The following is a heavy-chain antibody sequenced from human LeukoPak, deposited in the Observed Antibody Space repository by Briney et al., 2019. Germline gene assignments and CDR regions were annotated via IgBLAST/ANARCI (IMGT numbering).Heavy chain of an antibody. J-gene: IGHJ4*02. V-gene: IGHV4-59*08. CDR2: IHYSGST. CDR1: GDSIGTYY. D-gene: IGHD2-21*02. Sequence: SETLSLTCSVSGDSIGTYYWNWIRQPPGKGLEWIGYIHYSGSTNYNPSLKSRVIISLDTSKNQFSLRLSSVTAADTAVYYCARHARKRLTSNWDFWGQGTLVTVSS. CDR3: ARHARKRLTSNWDF.